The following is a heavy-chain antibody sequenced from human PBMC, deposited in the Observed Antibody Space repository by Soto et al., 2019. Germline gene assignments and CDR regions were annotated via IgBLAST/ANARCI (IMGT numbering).Heavy chain of an antibody. D-gene: IGHD1-26*01. Sequence: QLQLQESGSGLVKPSQTLSLTCAVSGGSISSGGYSWSWLRQPPGKGLEWLGYILHSGSTYYNPSIQSRGRMSVDGSKNHSSLALSSVTAADTAVYYCPREGGSGRPDWYFTVWRRGTLVTVSS. CDR2: ILHSGST. J-gene: IGHJ2*01. CDR1: GGSISSGGYS. V-gene: IGHV4-30-2*01. CDR3: PREGGSGRPDWYFTV.